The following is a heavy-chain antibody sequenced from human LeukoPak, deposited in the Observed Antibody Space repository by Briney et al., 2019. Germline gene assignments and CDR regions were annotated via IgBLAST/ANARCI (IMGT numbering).Heavy chain of an antibody. V-gene: IGHV1-2*02. CDR1: GYTFTGYY. Sequence: ASVKVSCKASGYTFTGYYMHWVRQAPGQGLEWMGWINPNSGGTNYAQKFQGRVTMTRDTFISTAYMELSRLRSDDTAVYYCARVQGSGWYHYYYYYMDVWGKRTTVTISS. J-gene: IGHJ6*03. CDR3: ARVQGSGWYHYYYYYMDV. D-gene: IGHD6-19*01. CDR2: INPNSGGT.